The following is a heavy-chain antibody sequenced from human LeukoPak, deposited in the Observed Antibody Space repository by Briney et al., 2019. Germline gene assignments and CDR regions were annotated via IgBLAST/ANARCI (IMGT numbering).Heavy chain of an antibody. Sequence: GGSLRLSCAASGFTFSSYSMNWVRQAPGKGLVWVSRINSDGSSTSYADSVKGRFTISRDNAKNTLYLQMNSLRAEDTAVYYCVSRDPYSSGWYVDYWGQGTLVTVSS. D-gene: IGHD6-19*01. CDR3: VSRDPYSSGWYVDY. CDR2: INSDGSST. CDR1: GFTFSSYS. J-gene: IGHJ4*02. V-gene: IGHV3-74*01.